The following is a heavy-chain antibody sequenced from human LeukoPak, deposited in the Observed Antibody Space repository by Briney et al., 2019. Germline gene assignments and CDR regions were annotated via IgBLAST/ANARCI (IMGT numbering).Heavy chain of an antibody. D-gene: IGHD3-22*01. V-gene: IGHV3-30*03. J-gene: IGHJ4*02. CDR3: ARARGSGVVIGYFDY. CDR1: GFTFSSYG. CDR2: ISYDGSNK. Sequence: PGGSLRLSCAASGFTFSSYGMHWVRQAPGKGLEWVAVISYDGSNKYYADSVKGRFTISRDNSKNTLYLQMNSLRAEDTAVYYCARARGSGVVIGYFDYWGQGTLVTVSS.